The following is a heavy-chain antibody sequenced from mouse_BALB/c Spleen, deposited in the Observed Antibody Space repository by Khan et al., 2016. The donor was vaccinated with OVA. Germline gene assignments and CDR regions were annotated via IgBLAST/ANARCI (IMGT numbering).Heavy chain of an antibody. V-gene: IGHV1-18*01. CDR3: ARGNYYGSNSWFAY. CDR2: INPYNGGT. Sequence: VRLQQSGPELVKPGASMKISCKTSGYSFTDYTMNWVKQSHGKNLEWIGLINPYNGGTTSNQKFKGKATLTVDKSSSTAYMELLSLTSEDSAVYYCARGNYYGSNSWFAYWGQGTLVTVSA. J-gene: IGHJ3*01. D-gene: IGHD1-1*01. CDR1: GYSFTDYT.